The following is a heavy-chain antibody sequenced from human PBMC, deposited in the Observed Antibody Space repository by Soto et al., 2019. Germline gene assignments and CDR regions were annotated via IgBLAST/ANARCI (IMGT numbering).Heavy chain of an antibody. CDR3: ARGPPSGYCSSTSCQQFDP. CDR1: GGTFSSYA. Sequence: SVKVSCKASGGTFSSYAISWVRQAPGQGLEWMGGIIPIFGTANYAQKFQGRVTITADESTSTAYMELSSLRSGDTAVYYCARGPPSGYCSSTSCQQFDPWGQGTLVTVSS. CDR2: IIPIFGTA. V-gene: IGHV1-69*13. J-gene: IGHJ5*02. D-gene: IGHD2-2*01.